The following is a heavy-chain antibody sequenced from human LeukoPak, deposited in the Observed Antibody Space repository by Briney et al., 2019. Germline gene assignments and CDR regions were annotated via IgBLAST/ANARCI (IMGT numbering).Heavy chain of an antibody. Sequence: SVKVSCKASGGTFSSYAISWVRQAPGQGLEWMGGIIPIFGTADYAQKFQGRVTITADKSTSTAYMELSSLRSEDTAVYYCAREPMYYYDSSASYYFDYWGQGTLVTVSS. CDR3: AREPMYYYDSSASYYFDY. CDR1: GGTFSSYA. V-gene: IGHV1-69*06. D-gene: IGHD3-22*01. J-gene: IGHJ4*02. CDR2: IIPIFGTA.